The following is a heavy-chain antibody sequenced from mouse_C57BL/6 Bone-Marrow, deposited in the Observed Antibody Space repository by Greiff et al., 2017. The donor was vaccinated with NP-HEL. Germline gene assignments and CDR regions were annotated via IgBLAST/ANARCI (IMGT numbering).Heavy chain of an antibody. Sequence: VQLQQPGAELVRPGSSVKLSCKASGYTFTSYWMHWVKQRPIQGLEWIGNIDPSDSETHYIQKFKDKATLTVDKSSSTAYMQLSSLTAEDSAVYYGAREDYDGLEGAMDYWGQGTSVTVSS. D-gene: IGHD2-4*01. V-gene: IGHV1-52*01. J-gene: IGHJ4*01. CDR1: GYTFTSYW. CDR3: AREDYDGLEGAMDY. CDR2: IDPSDSET.